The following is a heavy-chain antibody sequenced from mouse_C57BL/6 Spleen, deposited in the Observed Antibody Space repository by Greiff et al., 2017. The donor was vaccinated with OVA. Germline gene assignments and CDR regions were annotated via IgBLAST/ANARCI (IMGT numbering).Heavy chain of an antibody. CDR3: AREGQFAY. CDR2: IDPSDSYT. V-gene: IGHV1-50*01. J-gene: IGHJ3*01. CDR1: GYTFTSYW. D-gene: IGHD3-3*01. Sequence: QVQLQQSGAELVKPGASVKLSCKASGYTFTSYWMQWVKQRPGQGLEWIGEIDPSDSYTNYNQKFKGKATLTVDTSSSTAYMQLSSLTSEDSAVYYCAREGQFAYWGQGTLVTVSA.